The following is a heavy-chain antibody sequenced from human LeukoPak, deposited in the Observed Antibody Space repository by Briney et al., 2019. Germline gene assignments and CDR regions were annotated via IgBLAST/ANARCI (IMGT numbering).Heavy chain of an antibody. V-gene: IGHV4-31*03. CDR1: GGSISSGGYY. CDR3: ARAADIVVVPASHFDY. Sequence: SETLSLTCTVSGGSISSGGYYWSWIRQHPGKGLEWIGYIYYSGSTYYNPSLKSRVTISVDTSKNQFSLKLSSVTAADTAVYYCARAADIVVVPASHFDYWGQGTLVTVSS. D-gene: IGHD2-2*01. J-gene: IGHJ4*02. CDR2: IYYSGST.